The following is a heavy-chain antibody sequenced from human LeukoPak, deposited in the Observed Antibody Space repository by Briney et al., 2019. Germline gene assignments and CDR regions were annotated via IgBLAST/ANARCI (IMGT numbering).Heavy chain of an antibody. J-gene: IGHJ5*02. CDR2: ISGSGGST. V-gene: IGHV3-23*01. CDR3: AKDSGDCSGGSCYPSWFDP. CDR1: GFTFSSYA. Sequence: PGGSLRLSCAASGFTFSSYAMSWVRQAPGKGLEWVSAISGSGGSTYYADSVKGRFTISRDNSKNTLYLQMNSLRAEDTAVYYCAKDSGDCSGGSCYPSWFDPWGQGTLVTVSS. D-gene: IGHD2-15*01.